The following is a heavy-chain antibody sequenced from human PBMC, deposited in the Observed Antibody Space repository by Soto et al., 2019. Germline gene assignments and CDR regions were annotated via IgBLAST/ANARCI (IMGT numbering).Heavy chain of an antibody. J-gene: IGHJ4*02. D-gene: IGHD6-19*01. CDR1: GFTFSSSA. V-gene: IGHV3-23*01. CDR3: AKELHTSSGWSQVIY. CDR2: ISGGGSST. Sequence: GGSLRLSCAASGFTFSSSAMSWVRQAPGKGLEWVSGISGGGSSTYYADSVKGRFTISRDNSKNTLYLQMNSLRAEDTAVYYCAKELHTSSGWSQVIYWGQGTLVTVSS.